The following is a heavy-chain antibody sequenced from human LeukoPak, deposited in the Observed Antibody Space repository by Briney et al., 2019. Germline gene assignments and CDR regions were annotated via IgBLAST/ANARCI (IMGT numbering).Heavy chain of an antibody. V-gene: IGHV3-48*04. D-gene: IGHD6-13*01. J-gene: IGHJ4*02. CDR3: ATSYSTSSWSSFDY. CDR2: ITSGSSTI. CDR1: GFTFSSYS. Sequence: GGSLRLSCAASGFTFSSYSMNWVRQAPGKGLEWVSYITSGSSTIYYADSVKGRFTISRNNAENSLYLQMNNLRAEDTAVYYCATSYSTSSWSSFDYWGQGTLVTVSS.